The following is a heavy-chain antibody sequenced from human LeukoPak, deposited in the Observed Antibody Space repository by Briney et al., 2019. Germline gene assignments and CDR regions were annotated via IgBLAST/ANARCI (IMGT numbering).Heavy chain of an antibody. CDR2: IQFDGSNK. J-gene: IGHJ4*02. CDR3: AKDQGTLYYDFWSGYSDAFDY. Sequence: GGSLRLSCAASGFTFSSYAMHWVRQAPGRGLEWVTFIQFDGSNKYYADSVKGRFTISRDNSKNTLYLQMNSLRVEDTAVYYCAKDQGTLYYDFWSGYSDAFDYWGQGTLVTVSS. V-gene: IGHV3-30*02. CDR1: GFTFSSYA. D-gene: IGHD3-3*01.